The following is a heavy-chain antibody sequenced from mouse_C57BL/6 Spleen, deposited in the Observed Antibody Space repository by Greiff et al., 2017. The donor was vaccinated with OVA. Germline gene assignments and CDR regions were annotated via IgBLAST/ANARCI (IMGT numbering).Heavy chain of an antibody. V-gene: IGHV1-62-2*01. CDR2: FYPGSGSI. D-gene: IGHD2-5*01. CDR1: GYTFTEYT. J-gene: IGHJ3*01. CDR3: ARHEKRVYYSNYAWFAY. Sequence: QVQLKQSGAELVKPGASVKLSCKASGYTFTEYTIHWVKQRSGQGLEWIGWFYPGSGSIKYNEKFKDKATLPADKSSSTVYMELSRWTAEDSAGYFCARHEKRVYYSNYAWFAYWGQGTLVTVSA.